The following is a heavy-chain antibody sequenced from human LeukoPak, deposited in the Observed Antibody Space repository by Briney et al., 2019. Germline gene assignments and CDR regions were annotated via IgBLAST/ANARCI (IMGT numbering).Heavy chain of an antibody. J-gene: IGHJ4*02. CDR3: AKVKVNYYDSTSYFDY. V-gene: IGHV3-30*04. Sequence: GGSLRLSCAASGFTFSSYAMHWVRQAPGKGLEWVAVISYDGSNKYYADSVKGRFTISRDNSKNTLYLQMNSLRAEDSAVYYCAKVKVNYYDSTSYFDYWGQGTLVTVSS. CDR1: GFTFSSYA. D-gene: IGHD3-22*01. CDR2: ISYDGSNK.